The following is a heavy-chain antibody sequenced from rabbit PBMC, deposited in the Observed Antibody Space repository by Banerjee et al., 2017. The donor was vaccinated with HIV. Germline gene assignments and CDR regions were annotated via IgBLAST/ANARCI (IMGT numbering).Heavy chain of an antibody. V-gene: IGHV1S7*01. CDR2: IDPVFGIA. Sequence: QLVESGGGLVQPGGSLKVSCKASGFTLSSYGVNWVRQAPGKGLEWIGYIDPVFGIAVYASGVNGRFTISRDNAQNTLYLQLNSLTAADTATYFCVRDQAGDADYGPYYLNLWGPGTLVTVS. J-gene: IGHJ4*01. CDR3: VRDQAGDADYGPYYLNL. D-gene: IGHD2-1*01. CDR1: GFTLSSYG.